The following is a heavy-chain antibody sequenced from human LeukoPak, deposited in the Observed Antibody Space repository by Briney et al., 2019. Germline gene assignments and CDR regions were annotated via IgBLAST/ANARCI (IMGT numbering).Heavy chain of an antibody. CDR1: GASISSGGYS. V-gene: IGHV4-30-2*01. Sequence: PSETLSLTCAVSGASISSGGYSWSWIRQPPGKGLEWIGYIYHSGNTYYNPSLKSRVTMSVDRSRNKFSLQLSSVTAADTAVYYCARNYYDSSDYPQYYFDYWGQGTLVTVSS. J-gene: IGHJ4*02. CDR2: IYHSGNT. D-gene: IGHD3-22*01. CDR3: ARNYYDSSDYPQYYFDY.